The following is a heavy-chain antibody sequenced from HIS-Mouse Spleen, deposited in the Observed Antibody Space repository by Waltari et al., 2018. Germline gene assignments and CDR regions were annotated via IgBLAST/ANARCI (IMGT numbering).Heavy chain of an antibody. V-gene: IGHV4-39*07. CDR2: IYYSGST. Sequence: QLQLQESGPGLVKPSATLSLTCTVSGGSISSSSYYWGWIRPPPGKGLEWIGSIYYSGSTYYNPSLKSRVTISVDTSKNQFSLKLSSVTAADTAVYYCASGGLRFLEWLFDYWGQGTLVTVSS. D-gene: IGHD3-3*01. CDR3: ASGGLRFLEWLFDY. J-gene: IGHJ4*02. CDR1: GGSISSSSYY.